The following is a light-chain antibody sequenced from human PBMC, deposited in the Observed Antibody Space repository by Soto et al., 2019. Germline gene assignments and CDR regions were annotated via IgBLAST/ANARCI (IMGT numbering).Light chain of an antibody. V-gene: IGKV3-15*01. CDR2: DAS. Sequence: DIVMTQSPATLSVSPGERATLSCRASQSVTTNLAWYQQTPAQAPRLLIYDASTRATGIPARFSGSGSGTEFTLTISSLQSEDFAIYYCQQYNNWPWTFGQGTKVDIK. J-gene: IGKJ1*01. CDR1: QSVTTN. CDR3: QQYNNWPWT.